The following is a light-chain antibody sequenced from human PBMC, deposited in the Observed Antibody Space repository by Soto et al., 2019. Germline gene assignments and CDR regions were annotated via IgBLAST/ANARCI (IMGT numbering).Light chain of an antibody. CDR3: SSYTTSSTLLYV. V-gene: IGLV2-14*01. CDR2: EVS. J-gene: IGLJ1*01. CDR1: SSDVGGYNS. Sequence: QSALTQPASVSGSPGQSITISCTGTSSDVGGYNSVSWYQQHPSKAPKLMIYEVSNRPSGVSNRFSGSKSGNTASLTISGLQAEDEADSYCSSYTTSSTLLYVFGTGTKLTVL.